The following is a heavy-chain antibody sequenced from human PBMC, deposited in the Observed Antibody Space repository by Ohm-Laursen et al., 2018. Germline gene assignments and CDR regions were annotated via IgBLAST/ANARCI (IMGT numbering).Heavy chain of an antibody. V-gene: IGHV4-59*08. CDR1: GGSISSNY. CDR3: ARQGGSFDL. D-gene: IGHD1-26*01. Sequence: PSETLSLTCTVSGGSISSNYWSWIRQSPGKGLEWIAYVHYSGSTNYNPSLESRVTILADTSKNQLSLKFSSVTAADTAVYYCARQGGSFDLWGRGILVTVSS. CDR2: VHYSGST. J-gene: IGHJ2*01.